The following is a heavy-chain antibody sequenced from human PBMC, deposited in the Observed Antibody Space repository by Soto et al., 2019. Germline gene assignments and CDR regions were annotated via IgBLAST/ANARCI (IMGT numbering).Heavy chain of an antibody. CDR1: VYSISSGDY. CDR2: IFHNGNN. J-gene: IGHJ4*02. Sequence: SETLSLTCAVSVYSISSGDYWGWIRQPPGKGLEWIASIFHNGNNYYNPSLKSRGTISVDTSKNQVSLKLSSVTAADTAVYYCARDLRGNYPSYFDYWGQASLVTLSS. V-gene: IGHV4-38-2*02. D-gene: IGHD1-26*01. CDR3: ARDLRGNYPSYFDY.